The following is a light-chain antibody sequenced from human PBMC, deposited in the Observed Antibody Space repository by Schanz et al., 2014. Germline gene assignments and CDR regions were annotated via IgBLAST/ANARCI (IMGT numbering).Light chain of an antibody. CDR3: SSYTGSNIVV. CDR1: SSDVGGYNY. CDR2: DVN. V-gene: IGLV2-8*01. Sequence: QSALTQPASVSGSPGQSITISCTGTSSDVGGYNYVSWYQHHPARAPRLLIYDVNKRPSGVPDRFSGSKSGNTASLTVSGLQAEDEADYYCSSYTGSNIVVFGGGTKLTVL. J-gene: IGLJ2*01.